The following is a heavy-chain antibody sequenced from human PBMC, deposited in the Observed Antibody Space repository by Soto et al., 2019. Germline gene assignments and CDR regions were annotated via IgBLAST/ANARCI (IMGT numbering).Heavy chain of an antibody. Sequence: ASVKVSCKASGGTFGNSAISWVRQAPGQGLEWMGGIIPIFPTPDYAQKFQGRVTITADEPTSTVYMELRSLRSEDTAVYYCARDGTYSAEYFQHWGQGTLVTVSS. CDR2: IIPIFPTP. D-gene: IGHD2-15*01. V-gene: IGHV1-69*13. CDR1: GGTFGNSA. CDR3: ARDGTYSAEYFQH. J-gene: IGHJ1*01.